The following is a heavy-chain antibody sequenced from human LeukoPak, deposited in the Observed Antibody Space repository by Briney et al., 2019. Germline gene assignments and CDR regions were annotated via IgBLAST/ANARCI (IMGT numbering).Heavy chain of an antibody. Sequence: SETLSLTCTVSGGSISSYYWAWIRQPPGKGLEWIGSIYYSGTTYHNPPLKSRVTISVDTSMNQFSLTLSSVTAADTAVYYCARLVGTASYYFDYWGRGTLVTVSS. V-gene: IGHV4-39*01. J-gene: IGHJ4*02. CDR3: ARLVGTASYYFDY. CDR2: IYYSGTT. CDR1: GGSISSYY. D-gene: IGHD6-19*01.